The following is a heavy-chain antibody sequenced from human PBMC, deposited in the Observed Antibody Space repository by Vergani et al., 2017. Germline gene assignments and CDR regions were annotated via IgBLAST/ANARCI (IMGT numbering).Heavy chain of an antibody. J-gene: IGHJ4*02. CDR1: GDSINNGNYY. V-gene: IGHV4-61*02. Sequence: QVQLQESGPGLVKPSQTLSLTCSVSGDSINNGNYYWSWIRQPAGKGLEWVGRISISGNTNYNPSLKSRVSISVDTSKNQFSLQLTSVTAADSALYFCASIARAPTRRNPPPDYWGQGILVTVSS. CDR2: ISISGNT. D-gene: IGHD3-16*02. CDR3: ASIARAPTRRNPPPDY.